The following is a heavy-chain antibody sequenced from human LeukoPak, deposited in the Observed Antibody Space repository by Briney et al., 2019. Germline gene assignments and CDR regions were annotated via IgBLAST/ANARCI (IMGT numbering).Heavy chain of an antibody. J-gene: IGHJ3*02. CDR1: GYTFTSYG. Sequence: PGASVKVSCKASGYTFTSYGISWVRQAPGQGLEWMGWISAYNGNTNYAQKLQGRVTMTTDTSTSTAYMELRSLRSDDTAVYYCASRTQLTMIVVPGAFDIWGQGTMVTVSS. CDR3: ASRTQLTMIVVPGAFDI. D-gene: IGHD3-22*01. V-gene: IGHV1-18*01. CDR2: ISAYNGNT.